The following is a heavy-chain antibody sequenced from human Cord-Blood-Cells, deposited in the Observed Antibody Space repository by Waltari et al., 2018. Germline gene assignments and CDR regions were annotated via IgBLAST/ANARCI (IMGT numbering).Heavy chain of an antibody. J-gene: IGHJ2*01. CDR2: MSWNSGSI. CDR3: AKDKSGSYYWYFDL. CDR1: GFTFADYA. D-gene: IGHD1-26*01. Sequence: EVQLVESGGGLVQPGRSLRLSCAASGFTFADYAMHWVRQAPGKGLEWVSGMSWNSGSIGYADSVKGRFTISRDNAKNSLYLQMNSLRAEDTALYYCAKDKSGSYYWYFDLWGRGTLVTVSS. V-gene: IGHV3-9*01.